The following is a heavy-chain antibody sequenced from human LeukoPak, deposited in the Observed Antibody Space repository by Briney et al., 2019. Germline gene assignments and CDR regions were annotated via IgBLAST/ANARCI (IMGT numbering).Heavy chain of an antibody. V-gene: IGHV3-20*04. D-gene: IGHD1-26*01. CDR1: GFSFHGDG. J-gene: IGHJ4*02. CDR2: INWNGGDK. CDR3: ARSPEWDPKQLGFKYFDY. Sequence: GGSLRLSCAASGFSFHGDGMSWVRQAPGKGLEWVSGINWNGGDKRYADSVRGRLTISRDNAKNSLYLHMNSLRGEDTALYYCARSPEWDPKQLGFKYFDYWGQGTLVTVSS.